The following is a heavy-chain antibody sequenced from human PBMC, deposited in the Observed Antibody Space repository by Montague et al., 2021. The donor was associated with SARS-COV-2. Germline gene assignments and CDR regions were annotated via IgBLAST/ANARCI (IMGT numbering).Heavy chain of an antibody. CDR2: ISSSGGGSTK. V-gene: IGHV3-48*03. CDR1: GFIFSSYE. CDR3: ARDRDWDDWCGMDV. D-gene: IGHD2-21*01. J-gene: IGHJ6*02. Sequence: SRRLSLSASGFIFSSYEMNWVRQAPGKGLEWISYISSSGGGSTKHYTDSVKGRFTISRDNAKNSLYLQMNGLRVEDTAIYYCARDRDWDDWCGMDVWGQGTTVTVSS.